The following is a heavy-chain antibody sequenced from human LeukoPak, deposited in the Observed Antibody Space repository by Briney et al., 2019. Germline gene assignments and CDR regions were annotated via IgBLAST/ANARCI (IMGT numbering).Heavy chain of an antibody. CDR3: ARSAATSGWYYFFDL. CDR2: IYKSGFT. D-gene: IGHD6-19*01. V-gene: IGHV4-59*11. CDR1: DDSINRHH. Sequence: SETLSLTCTVSDDSINRHHWKWLRQSPGEGLECGGYIYKSGFTNYNHFLKNRVTILLDTSKNRFFLKPTSVTAADTAVYYRARSAATSGWYYFFDLWGQGTLVTVSS. J-gene: IGHJ1*01.